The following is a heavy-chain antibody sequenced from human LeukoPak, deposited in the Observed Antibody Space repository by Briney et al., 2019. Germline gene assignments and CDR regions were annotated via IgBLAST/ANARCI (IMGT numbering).Heavy chain of an antibody. D-gene: IGHD3-10*01. CDR2: ISGSGENT. Sequence: GGSLRLSCAASGFTFSSYAMTWVRQPPGKGLEWVSGISGSGENTYYADSVKGRFTISRDSSKNTLHLQMNSLRAEDTAVYYCAKGHSGSYPDPNRENWFDPWGQGTLVTVSS. J-gene: IGHJ5*02. CDR3: AKGHSGSYPDPNRENWFDP. V-gene: IGHV3-23*01. CDR1: GFTFSSYA.